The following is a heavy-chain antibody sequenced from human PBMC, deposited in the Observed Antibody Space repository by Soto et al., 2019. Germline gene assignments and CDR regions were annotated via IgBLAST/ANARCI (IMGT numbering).Heavy chain of an antibody. CDR1: GFTFSSYA. J-gene: IGHJ4*02. CDR2: ISYDGSNK. D-gene: IGHD3-16*02. Sequence: GGSLRHSCAASGFTFSSYAMHWVRQAPGKGLEWVAVISYDGSNKYYADSVKGRFTISRDNSKNTLYLQMNSLRAEDTAVYYCARGPGELSAYFDYWGQGTLVTVSS. CDR3: ARGPGELSAYFDY. V-gene: IGHV3-30-3*01.